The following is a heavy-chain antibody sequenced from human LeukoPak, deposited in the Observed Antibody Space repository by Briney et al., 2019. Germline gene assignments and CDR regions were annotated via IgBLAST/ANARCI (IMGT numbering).Heavy chain of an antibody. CDR2: INPSGGST. D-gene: IGHD6-19*01. CDR1: GYTLTELS. Sequence: ASVKVSCKVSGYTLTELSMHWVRQAPGQGLEWMGIINPSGGSTSYAQKFQGRVTMTRDMSTSTVYMELSSLRSEDTAVYYCARVGSGWYVSFYDYWGQGTLVTVSS. J-gene: IGHJ4*02. CDR3: ARVGSGWYVSFYDY. V-gene: IGHV1-46*01.